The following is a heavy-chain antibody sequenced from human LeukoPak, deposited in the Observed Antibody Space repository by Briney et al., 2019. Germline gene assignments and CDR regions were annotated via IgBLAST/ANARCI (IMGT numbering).Heavy chain of an antibody. V-gene: IGHV3-30-3*01. D-gene: IGHD3-22*01. CDR3: ARDRGYYDSSGTADY. CDR1: GFTFSSYA. Sequence: GGSLRLSCAASGFTFSSYAMHWVRQAPGKGLEWVAVISHDGSNKYYADSVKGRFTISRDNSKNTLYLQMNSLRAEDTAVYYCARDRGYYDSSGTADYWGQGTLVTVSS. CDR2: ISHDGSNK. J-gene: IGHJ4*02.